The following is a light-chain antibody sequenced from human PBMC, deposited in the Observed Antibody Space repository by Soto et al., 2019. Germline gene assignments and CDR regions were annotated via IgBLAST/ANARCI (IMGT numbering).Light chain of an antibody. CDR2: GAS. Sequence: TQYPGTLSVSQGERATLSCRASQSVVSNYLAWYQQKPGQPPRLLIYGASTRATGIPDRFSGSGSGTDFTLAISRLEPEDFAVYYCPRHGDSPLTSGGRAKV. J-gene: IGKJ4*01. CDR1: QSVVSNY. V-gene: IGKV3-20*01. CDR3: PRHGDSPLT.